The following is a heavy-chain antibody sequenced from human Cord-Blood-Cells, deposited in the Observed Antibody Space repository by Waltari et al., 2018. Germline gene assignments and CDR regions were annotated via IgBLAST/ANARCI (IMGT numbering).Heavy chain of an antibody. D-gene: IGHD1-26*01. CDR3: AGRGSYYFYFQH. CDR2: IIPIFGTA. CDR1: GGPFSRYA. Sequence: QVQLVQSGAEVKKPGSSAKVPCKASGGPFSRYAIRWVRQAPGQGLEWMGGIIPIFGTANYAQKFQGRVTITADESTSTAYMELSSLRSEDTAVYYCAGRGSYYFYFQHWGQGTLVTVSS. J-gene: IGHJ1*01. V-gene: IGHV1-69*01.